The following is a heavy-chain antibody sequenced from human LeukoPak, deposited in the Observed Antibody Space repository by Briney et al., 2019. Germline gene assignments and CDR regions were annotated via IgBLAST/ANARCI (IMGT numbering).Heavy chain of an antibody. Sequence: SETLSLTCSVSGGSISSYYWSWIRQPPGKGLEWIGYIYYSGSTNHNPSLKSRVTISVDTSKNQFSLKLSSVTAADTAVYYCARGSNSNWYLLDYWGQGTLVTVSS. CDR2: IYYSGST. V-gene: IGHV4-59*01. D-gene: IGHD6-13*01. J-gene: IGHJ4*02. CDR1: GGSISSYY. CDR3: ARGSNSNWYLLDY.